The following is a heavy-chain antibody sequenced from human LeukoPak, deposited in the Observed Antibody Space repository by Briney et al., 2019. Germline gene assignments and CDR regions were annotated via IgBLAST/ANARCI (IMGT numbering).Heavy chain of an antibody. D-gene: IGHD2-15*01. V-gene: IGHV3-23*01. CDR2: ISGSGGST. CDR1: GFTFSSYV. Sequence: GGSLRLSCAASGFTFSSYVMNWVRQAPGKGLEWVSAISGSGGSTYYADSVKGRFTISRDNSKNTLYLQMNSLRAEDTAVYYCARLAATVFQYYFDYWGQGTLVTVSS. J-gene: IGHJ4*02. CDR3: ARLAATVFQYYFDY.